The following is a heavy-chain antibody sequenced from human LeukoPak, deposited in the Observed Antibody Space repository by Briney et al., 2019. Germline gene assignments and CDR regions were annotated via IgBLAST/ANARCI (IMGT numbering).Heavy chain of an antibody. D-gene: IGHD6-19*01. J-gene: IGHJ4*02. V-gene: IGHV3-7*01. CDR1: GFTFRSYW. Sequence: GGSLRLSCAASGFTFRSYWMSWVRQAPGKGLEWVANIKQDGSEKYYVDSVKGRFTISRDSAKNSLYLQMNSLRAEDTAVYYCASAAYSSGWSPIDYWGQGTLVTVSS. CDR3: ASAAYSSGWSPIDY. CDR2: IKQDGSEK.